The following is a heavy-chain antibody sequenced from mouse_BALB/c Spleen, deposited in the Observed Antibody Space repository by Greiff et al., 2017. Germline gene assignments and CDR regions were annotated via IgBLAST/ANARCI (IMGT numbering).Heavy chain of an antibody. Sequence: EVMLVESGGDLVKPGGSLKLSCAASGFTFSSYGMSWVRQTPDKRLEWVATISSGGSYTYYPDSVKGRFTISRDNAKNTLYLQMSSLKSEDTAMYYCARQRGYYGPFAYWGQGTLVTVSA. J-gene: IGHJ3*01. CDR2: ISSGGSYT. CDR1: GFTFSSYG. D-gene: IGHD2-1*01. CDR3: ARQRGYYGPFAY. V-gene: IGHV5-6*01.